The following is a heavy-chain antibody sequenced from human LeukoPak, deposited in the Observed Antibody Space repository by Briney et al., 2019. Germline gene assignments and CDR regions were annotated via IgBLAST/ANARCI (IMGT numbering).Heavy chain of an antibody. J-gene: IGHJ4*02. CDR1: GFTLSSYA. CDR2: IKQDGSEK. V-gene: IGHV3-7*03. CDR3: ARARGGYDFDY. Sequence: GGSLRLSCAASGFTLSSYAMRWVRQAPGKGLEWVANIKQDGSEKYYVDSVKGRFTISRDNAKNSLYLQLNSLRAEDTAVYYCARARGGYDFDYWGQGTLVTVSS. D-gene: IGHD5-12*01.